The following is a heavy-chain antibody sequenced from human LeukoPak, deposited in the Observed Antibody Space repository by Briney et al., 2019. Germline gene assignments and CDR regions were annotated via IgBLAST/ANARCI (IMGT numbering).Heavy chain of an antibody. Sequence: QTGGSLRLSCAASGFTFSSYSMNWVRQAPGKGLEWVSYISSGSSTIYYADSVKGRFTISRDNAKNSLYLQMNSLRAEDTAVYYCARDPPGRYDSSGYIDYWGQGTLVTVSS. V-gene: IGHV3-48*01. D-gene: IGHD3-22*01. J-gene: IGHJ4*02. CDR2: ISSGSSTI. CDR1: GFTFSSYS. CDR3: ARDPPGRYDSSGYIDY.